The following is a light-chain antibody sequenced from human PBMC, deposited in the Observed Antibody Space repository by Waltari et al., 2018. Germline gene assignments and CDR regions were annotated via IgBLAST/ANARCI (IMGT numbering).Light chain of an antibody. J-gene: IGKJ1*01. Sequence: DIQMTQSPSSLSASLGDTVSITCRASQGISNSLAWYQQKPGKAPKLLFSAAYKLENGVPSRFSCAGSGTDYTLTISSLQSEYFATYYCQQYYSSPPTFGQGTKVDIK. V-gene: IGKV1-NL1*01. CDR3: QQYYSSPPT. CDR1: QGISNS. CDR2: AAY.